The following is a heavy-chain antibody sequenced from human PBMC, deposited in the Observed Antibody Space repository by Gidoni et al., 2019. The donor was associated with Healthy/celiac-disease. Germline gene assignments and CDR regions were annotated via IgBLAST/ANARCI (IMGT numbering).Heavy chain of an antibody. CDR3: ARVFENFARPLYAY. D-gene: IGHD2-8*01. CDR2: INPNSGGT. Sequence: QVQLVQSGAEVKKPGASVKVSCKASGYTFTGYYMHCVRQAPGQGLEWMGRINPNSGGTNYAQKFQGRVTMTRDTSISTAYMELSRLRSDDTAVYYCARVFENFARPLYAYWGQGTLVTVSS. V-gene: IGHV1-2*06. CDR1: GYTFTGYY. J-gene: IGHJ4*02.